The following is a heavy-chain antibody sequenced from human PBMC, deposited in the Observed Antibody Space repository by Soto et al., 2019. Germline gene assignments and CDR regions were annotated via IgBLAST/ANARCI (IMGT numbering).Heavy chain of an antibody. CDR3: ARGDVDCISTSFHLVY. CDR1: GGSVSSGTHY. Sequence: QVQLQESGPGLVKHSETLSLTCTVSGGSVSSGTHYWNWIRQPPGKGLECVGYIYYSGSTNYNPSRKSRVIMAVDTYKNQFSLKLSSVTAADTAVYYCARGDVDCISTSFHLVYWGQGTLVTVSS. CDR2: IYYSGST. J-gene: IGHJ4*02. V-gene: IGHV4-61*01. D-gene: IGHD2-2*01.